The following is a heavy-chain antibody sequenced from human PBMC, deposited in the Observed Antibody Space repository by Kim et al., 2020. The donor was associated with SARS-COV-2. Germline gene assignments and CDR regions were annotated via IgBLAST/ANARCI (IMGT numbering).Heavy chain of an antibody. Sequence: YYRDSVGGRFTISRVNSKATLYLQMDSLSVEDTAVYYCAKSYTSGTYFFDFWGQGTPVTVSS. CDR3: AKSYTSGTYFFDF. D-gene: IGHD3-16*01. V-gene: IGHV3-33*06. J-gene: IGHJ4*02.